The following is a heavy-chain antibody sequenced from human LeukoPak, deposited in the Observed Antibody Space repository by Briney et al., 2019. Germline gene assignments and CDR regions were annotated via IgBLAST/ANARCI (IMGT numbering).Heavy chain of an antibody. CDR3: ARVSYGSGSYSLLFDY. J-gene: IGHJ4*02. Sequence: ASVKVSCKASGYTFTGYYMHWVRQAPGQGLEWMGWINPNSGGTNYAQKFQGRVTMTRDTSISTAYMELSRLRSDDTAVYYWARVSYGSGSYSLLFDYWGQGTLVTVSS. CDR1: GYTFTGYY. V-gene: IGHV1-2*02. CDR2: INPNSGGT. D-gene: IGHD3-10*01.